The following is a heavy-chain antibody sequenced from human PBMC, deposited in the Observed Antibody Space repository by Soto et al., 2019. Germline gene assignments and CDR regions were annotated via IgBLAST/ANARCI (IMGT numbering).Heavy chain of an antibody. J-gene: IGHJ6*03. CDR1: GFTFDDYA. V-gene: IGHV3-9*01. D-gene: IGHD3-10*01. Sequence: EVQLVESGGDLVQPGGSLRLSCAASGFTFDDYAMHWVRQVPGKGLEWVSGINWDSDTIAYAASVRGRFTISRDNAKNSLYLQMNSLRPEDTALYYCAKDFHTNMALMDVRGKGTTVTVSS. CDR2: INWDSDTI. CDR3: AKDFHTNMALMDV.